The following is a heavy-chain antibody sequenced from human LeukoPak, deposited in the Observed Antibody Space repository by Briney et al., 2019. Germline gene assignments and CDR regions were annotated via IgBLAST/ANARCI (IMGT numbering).Heavy chain of an antibody. D-gene: IGHD3-10*02. CDR2: INDDGSAT. J-gene: IGHJ6*03. CDR3: ARARFVKPHYYYYMDV. Sequence: GGSLRLSCAASGFTFSNYWMHWVRQVPGKGLVWVSRINDDGSATFYADSVKGRFTISRDNAKNTLFLQINSLRAEDTAVYYCARARFVKPHYYYYMDVWGKGTTVTISS. CDR1: GFTFSNYW. V-gene: IGHV3-74*01.